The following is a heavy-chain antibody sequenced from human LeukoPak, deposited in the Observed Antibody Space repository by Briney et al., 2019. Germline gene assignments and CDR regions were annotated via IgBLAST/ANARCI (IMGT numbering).Heavy chain of an antibody. CDR1: GYTFTGYY. CDR2: INPNSGGT. Sequence: GASVKVSCKASGYTFTGYYMHCVRQAPGQALEWMGWINPNSGGTNYAQKFQGRVTMTRDTSISTAYMELSRLRSDDTAVYYCARDSVYGDRPTGVDVWGQGTTVTVSS. CDR3: ARDSVYGDRPTGVDV. J-gene: IGHJ6*02. V-gene: IGHV1-2*02. D-gene: IGHD4-17*01.